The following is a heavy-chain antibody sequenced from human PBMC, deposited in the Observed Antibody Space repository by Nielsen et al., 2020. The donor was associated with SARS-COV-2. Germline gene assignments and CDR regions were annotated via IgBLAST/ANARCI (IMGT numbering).Heavy chain of an antibody. CDR3: ARDVYTFDP. Sequence: GESLKISCAASGFTFSSYWMSWVRQAPGEGLEWVANIKQDGSEKYYVDSVKGRFTISRDNAKNSLYLQMNSLRAEDTAVYYCARDVYTFDPWGQGTLVTVSS. CDR1: GFTFSSYW. D-gene: IGHD3-16*01. J-gene: IGHJ5*02. V-gene: IGHV3-7*01. CDR2: IKQDGSEK.